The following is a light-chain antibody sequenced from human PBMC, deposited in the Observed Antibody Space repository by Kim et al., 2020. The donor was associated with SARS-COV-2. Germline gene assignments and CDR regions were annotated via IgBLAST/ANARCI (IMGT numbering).Light chain of an antibody. CDR2: YAS. CDR1: QSISSY. Sequence: DIQMTQSPSTLSASVGDRVTLTCRASQSISSYLAWYQQKPGQAPELLIYYASILESGIPSRFSGSGSGTEFTLTISSLQPDDFAGFYCQQYKTSPWTFGQGTKVDIK. J-gene: IGKJ1*01. V-gene: IGKV1-5*01. CDR3: QQYKTSPWT.